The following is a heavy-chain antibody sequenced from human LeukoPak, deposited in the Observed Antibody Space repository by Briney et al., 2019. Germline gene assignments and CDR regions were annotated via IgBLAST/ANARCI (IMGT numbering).Heavy chain of an antibody. J-gene: IGHJ6*02. CDR3: ARGHSRDYYYAVDV. V-gene: IGHV3-66*01. Sequence: GGSLRLSCAVSGFTVSSNYMSWVRHAPGKGLEWVSVTDSGSGTYYADSVKGRFTISRDNSKNTLYLQMNSLRADDTAIYYCARGHSRDYYYAVDVWGQGTTVTVSS. D-gene: IGHD3-22*01. CDR1: GFTVSSNY. CDR2: TDSGSGT.